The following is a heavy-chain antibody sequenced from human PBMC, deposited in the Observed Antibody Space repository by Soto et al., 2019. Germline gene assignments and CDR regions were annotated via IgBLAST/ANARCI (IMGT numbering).Heavy chain of an antibody. CDR1: GCSFAGYW. Sequence: PGESLNISCKGSGCSFAGYWITWVRQKPGKGLESMGRIHESNSHTYNSPSSQGHVTITVPNSITIVFLRWSSLRASDTVMYYCARQIYDSNTGPNFQDYFDSWGQGTPVTVSS. CDR2: IHESNSHT. CDR3: ARQIYDSNTGPNFQDYFDS. V-gene: IGHV5-10-1*01. J-gene: IGHJ4*02. D-gene: IGHD3-3*01.